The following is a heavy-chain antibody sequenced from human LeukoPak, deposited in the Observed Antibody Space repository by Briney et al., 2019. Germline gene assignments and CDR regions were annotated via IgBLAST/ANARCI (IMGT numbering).Heavy chain of an antibody. D-gene: IGHD3-3*01. J-gene: IGHJ4*02. Sequence: GGSLRLSCVASGFTFSSYGMHWVRQAPGKGLEWVAFIRYDGSNKYYADSVKGRFTISRDNSKSTLYLQMNSLRAEDTAVYYCTKDLGVVITLPGYWGQGTLVTVSS. CDR2: IRYDGSNK. CDR1: GFTFSSYG. CDR3: TKDLGVVITLPGY. V-gene: IGHV3-30*02.